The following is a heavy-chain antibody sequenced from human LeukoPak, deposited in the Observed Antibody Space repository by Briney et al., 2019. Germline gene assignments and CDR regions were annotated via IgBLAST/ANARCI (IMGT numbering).Heavy chain of an antibody. D-gene: IGHD6-6*01. Sequence: PSETLSLTCTVSGGSINSGTYYWSWIRQPAGKGLEWIGRIYTSGGTNHNPSLKSRVTISVDTSKNQFSLKLSSVTAADTAMYYCARGESSSSPLYYYYYYMDVWGKGTTVTVSS. CDR1: GGSINSGTYY. CDR3: ARGESSSSPLYYYYYYMDV. J-gene: IGHJ6*03. V-gene: IGHV4-61*02. CDR2: IYTSGGT.